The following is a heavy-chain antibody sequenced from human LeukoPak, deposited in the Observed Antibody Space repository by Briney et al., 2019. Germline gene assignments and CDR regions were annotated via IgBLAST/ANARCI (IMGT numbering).Heavy chain of an antibody. CDR2: MNPNSGNT. CDR1: GYTFTSYD. Sequence: GASVKVSCKASGYTFTSYDIHWVRQATGQGLEWMGWMNPNSGNTGYAQKFQGRVTMTRNTSISTAYMELSSLRSEDTAVYYCASPLDYGDYGRNYYYYGMDVWGQGTTVTVSS. CDR3: ASPLDYGDYGRNYYYYGMDV. J-gene: IGHJ6*02. V-gene: IGHV1-8*01. D-gene: IGHD4-17*01.